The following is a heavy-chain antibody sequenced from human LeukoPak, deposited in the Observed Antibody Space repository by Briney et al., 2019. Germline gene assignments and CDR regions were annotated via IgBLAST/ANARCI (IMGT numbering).Heavy chain of an antibody. J-gene: IGHJ4*02. D-gene: IGHD1-26*01. Sequence: PSETLSLTCTVSGGSISSYYWSWIRQPPGKGLEWIGYICYSGSTNYNPSFKSRVTISVDTSKNQFSLKLSSVTAADTAVYYCARASGSYGERFDYWGQGTLVTVSS. CDR2: ICYSGST. V-gene: IGHV4-59*01. CDR1: GGSISSYY. CDR3: ARASGSYGERFDY.